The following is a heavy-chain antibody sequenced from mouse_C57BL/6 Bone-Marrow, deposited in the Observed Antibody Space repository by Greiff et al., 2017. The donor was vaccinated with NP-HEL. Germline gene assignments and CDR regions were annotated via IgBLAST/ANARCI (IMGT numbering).Heavy chain of an antibody. Sequence: GQLQQSGPERVKQGEAGKMAGKAAGYTGTDDKRNGVKQSKGKSREWIGVINPYNGGTSYNQKFKGKATLNVDKSSSTAYMELNSLTSEDSAVYYCARDGYYFFDYWGQGTTLTVSS. CDR2: INPYNGGT. CDR1: GYTGTDDK. CDR3: ARDGYYFFDY. V-gene: IGHV1-19*01. D-gene: IGHD2-3*01. J-gene: IGHJ2*01.